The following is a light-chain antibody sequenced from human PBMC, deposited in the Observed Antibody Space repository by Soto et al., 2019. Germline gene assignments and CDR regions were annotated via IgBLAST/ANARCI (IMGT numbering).Light chain of an antibody. CDR1: QDISNY. J-gene: IGKJ2*01. CDR3: QKYDNLPPYS. CDR2: DAS. Sequence: DIQMTQSPSSLSASVGDRVTITCQASQDISNYLNWYQQKPGKAPKLLIYDASNLETGFPSRFSGSGSGTDFTFTISSLQPEDIATYYCQKYDNLPPYSFGQGTKLEIK. V-gene: IGKV1-33*01.